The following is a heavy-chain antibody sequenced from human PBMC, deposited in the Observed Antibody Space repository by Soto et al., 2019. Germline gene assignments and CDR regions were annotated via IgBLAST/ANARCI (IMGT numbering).Heavy chain of an antibody. CDR3: ARAGLGYCTSTSCHPGFDI. D-gene: IGHD2-2*01. V-gene: IGHV3-23*01. CDR1: GFTFSSYA. Sequence: GGSLRLSCAASGFTFSSYALSWVRQAPGKGLEWVSTISDGVGTTYCADSVKGRFTISRDNAKNTLYLQMNSLRAEDTAVYYCARAGLGYCTSTSCHPGFDIWGQGTMVTVSS. CDR2: ISDGVGTT. J-gene: IGHJ3*02.